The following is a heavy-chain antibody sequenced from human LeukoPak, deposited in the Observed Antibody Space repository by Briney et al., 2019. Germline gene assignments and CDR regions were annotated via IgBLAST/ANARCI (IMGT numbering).Heavy chain of an antibody. Sequence: GGSLRLSCAASGFTFSDYYMSWIRQAPGKGLEWVSSISRSGSTIYYADSVKGRFTISRDNAKNSLYLQMNSLRAEDTAVYFCAREDSSGSPLTSYFHFWGQGTLVTVSS. V-gene: IGHV3-11*01. CDR1: GFTFSDYY. J-gene: IGHJ4*02. CDR2: ISRSGSTI. D-gene: IGHD1-26*01. CDR3: AREDSSGSPLTSYFHF.